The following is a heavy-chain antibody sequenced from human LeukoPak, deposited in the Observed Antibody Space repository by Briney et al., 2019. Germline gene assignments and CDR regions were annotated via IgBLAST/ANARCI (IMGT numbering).Heavy chain of an antibody. CDR2: INPSGGST. CDR3: ARESGALRFLEWLNTKPYNWFDP. Sequence: ASVKVSCKASGYTFTSYYMHWVRQAPGQGLEWMGIINPSGGSTSYAQKFQGRVTMTRDTSTSTVYMELSSLRSEDTAVYYCARESGALRFLEWLNTKPYNWFDPWGQGTLVTVSS. J-gene: IGHJ5*02. D-gene: IGHD3-3*01. CDR1: GYTFTSYY. V-gene: IGHV1-46*01.